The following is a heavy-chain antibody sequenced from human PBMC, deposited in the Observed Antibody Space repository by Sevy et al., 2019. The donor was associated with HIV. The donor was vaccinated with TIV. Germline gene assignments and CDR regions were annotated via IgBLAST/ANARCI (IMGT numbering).Heavy chain of an antibody. CDR3: ASVSPCGGDCYYFDY. V-gene: IGHV1-8*01. D-gene: IGHD2-21*02. J-gene: IGHJ4*02. Sequence: ASVKVSCKASAFTFSRYDINWIRQAPGQGLEWMGLMNPNTGHTAYAQKFRGRVTMTRDTSITPAYMELNSLRSDDTAVYYCASVSPCGGDCYYFDYWGQGTRVTVSS. CDR1: AFTFSRYD. CDR2: MNPNTGHT.